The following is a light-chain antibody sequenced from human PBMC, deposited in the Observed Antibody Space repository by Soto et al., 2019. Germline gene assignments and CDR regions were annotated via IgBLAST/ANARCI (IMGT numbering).Light chain of an antibody. J-gene: IGKJ2*01. Sequence: EIVMTQSPATLSVSPGVRVTLSCRASQSVFTNLAWSQHKPGQAPRLLIYGASTRATGIPARFSGSGSGTEFTLTISSLQSEDFAVYYCQQYNNWPYTFGQGTKLEIK. CDR3: QQYNNWPYT. V-gene: IGKV3-15*01. CDR1: QSVFTN. CDR2: GAS.